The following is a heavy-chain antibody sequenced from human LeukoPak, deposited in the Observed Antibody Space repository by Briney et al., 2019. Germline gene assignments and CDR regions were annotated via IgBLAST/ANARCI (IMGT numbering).Heavy chain of an antibody. V-gene: IGHV3-30*02. CDR3: AKDRTYPCGGDCYRRIFDY. CDR2: IRYDGSNK. Sequence: PGRPLRLSCAASGFTFSSYGMHWVRQAPGKGLEWVAFIRYDGSNKYYADSVKGRFTISRDNSKNTLYLQMNSLRAEDTAVYYCAKDRTYPCGGDCYRRIFDYWGQGTLVTVSS. D-gene: IGHD2-21*01. CDR1: GFTFSSYG. J-gene: IGHJ4*02.